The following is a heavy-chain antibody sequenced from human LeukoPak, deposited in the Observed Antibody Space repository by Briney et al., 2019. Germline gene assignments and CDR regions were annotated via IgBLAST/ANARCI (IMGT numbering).Heavy chain of an antibody. CDR3: AALWFGDPETPHDY. D-gene: IGHD3-10*01. CDR2: IYYTGST. CDR1: GGSISSYC. J-gene: IGHJ4*02. V-gene: IGHV4-59*01. Sequence: PSETLSLTCTVSGGSISSYCWSWIRQPAGKGLEWIGCIYYTGSTNYNPSLKSRVTISVDTSKNQFSLKVRSVTAADTAVYYCAALWFGDPETPHDYWGQGTLVTVSS.